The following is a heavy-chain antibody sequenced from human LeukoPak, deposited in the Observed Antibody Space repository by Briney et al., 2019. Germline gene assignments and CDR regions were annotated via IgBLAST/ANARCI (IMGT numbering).Heavy chain of an antibody. CDR3: ARATFSSSNPSYYYYMDV. D-gene: IGHD6-6*01. CDR2: ISTSGGTA. Sequence: GGSLRLSCAASGFTYSSYGMTWVRQAPRKGLEWVSTISTSGGTAYYADSVKGRFTISRDNSKNTLYLQMNSLRAEDTAVYYCARATFSSSNPSYYYYMDVWGKGTTVTVSS. V-gene: IGHV3-23*01. J-gene: IGHJ6*03. CDR1: GFTYSSYG.